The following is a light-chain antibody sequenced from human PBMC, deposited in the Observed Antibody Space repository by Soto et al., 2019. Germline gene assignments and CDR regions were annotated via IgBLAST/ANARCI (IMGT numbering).Light chain of an antibody. V-gene: IGKV3-20*01. Sequence: EIVLTQSPGTLSLSPGEIATLSCRASQSVSSSYLAWYQQKPGQAPRLLIYGASSRATGIPDRFSGSGSGTDFTLTISCLQSEDFATYYCQQYYSYLPLTFGGGTKVDIK. CDR2: GAS. J-gene: IGKJ4*01. CDR1: QSVSSSY. CDR3: QQYYSYLPLT.